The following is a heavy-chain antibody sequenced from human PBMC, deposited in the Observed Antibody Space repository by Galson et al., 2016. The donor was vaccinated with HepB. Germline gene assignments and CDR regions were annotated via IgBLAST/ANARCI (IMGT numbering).Heavy chain of an antibody. Sequence: QSGAEVKKPGESLKISCKVSGYTFTYYWIGWVRQMPGKGLEWLGNIYPADSDTSNSPSFQGQVTISVDTSINTTYLQWSSLQASDTAIYYCARRNYGHYFVHWGEGSLVTVSS. V-gene: IGHV5-51*01. CDR1: GYTFTYYW. CDR3: ARRNYGHYFVH. J-gene: IGHJ4*02. CDR2: IYPADSDT. D-gene: IGHD3-16*01.